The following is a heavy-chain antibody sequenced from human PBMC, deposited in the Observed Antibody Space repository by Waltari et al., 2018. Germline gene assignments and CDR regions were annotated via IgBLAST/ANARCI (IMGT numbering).Heavy chain of an antibody. CDR1: GFTFRNYA. CDR3: AKVVVVYGGKWCYFDY. Sequence: EVQLLESGGGLVQPGGSLRLSCAASGFTFRNYAMSWVRQAPGKGFEGGSSSSGICDSIDYADALKGRFTISRYNLKNTLYLQMNSLRAEYTAVYYCAKVVVVYGGKWCYFDYWCQGTLVTVSS. J-gene: IGHJ4*02. V-gene: IGHV3-23*01. CDR2: SSGICDSI. D-gene: IGHD2-15*01.